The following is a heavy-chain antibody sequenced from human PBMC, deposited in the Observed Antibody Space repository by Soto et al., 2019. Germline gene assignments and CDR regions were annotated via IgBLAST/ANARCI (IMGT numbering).Heavy chain of an antibody. CDR3: ARRYYDSSGQGWWFDP. J-gene: IGHJ5*02. CDR2: ISAYNGNT. D-gene: IGHD3-22*01. CDR1: GYTFTNYA. Sequence: ASVKVSCTASGYTFTNYAMHWVRQAPGQRLEWMGWISAYNGNTNYAQKLQGRVTMTTDTSTSTAYMELRSLRSDDTAVYYCARRYYDSSGQGWWFDPWGQGTLVTVSS. V-gene: IGHV1-18*01.